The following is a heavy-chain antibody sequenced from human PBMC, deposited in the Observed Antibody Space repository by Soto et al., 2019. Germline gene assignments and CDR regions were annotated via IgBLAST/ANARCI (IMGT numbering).Heavy chain of an antibody. J-gene: IGHJ5*02. CDR1: GGSISSGGYY. D-gene: IGHD3-10*01. Sequence: SETLSLTCTVSGGSISSGGYYWSWIRQHPGKGLEWIGYIYYSGSTYYNPSLKSRVTISVDTSKNQFALKLSSVTAADTAVYYCARAPYYYGSGIRFDPWGQGTLVTVSS. V-gene: IGHV4-31*03. CDR2: IYYSGST. CDR3: ARAPYYYGSGIRFDP.